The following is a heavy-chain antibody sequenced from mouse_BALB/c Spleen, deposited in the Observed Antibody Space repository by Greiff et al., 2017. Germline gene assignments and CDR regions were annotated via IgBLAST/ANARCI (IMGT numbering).Heavy chain of an antibody. D-gene: IGHD2-10*01. CDR3: AREGPYSYYFDY. CDR1: GFSLTGYG. Sequence: VQLQQSGPGLVAPSQSLSITCTVSGFSLTGYGVNWVRQPPGKGLEWLGMIWGDGSTDYNSALKSRLSISKDNSKSQVFLKMNSLQTDDTARYYCAREGPYSYYFDYWGQGTTLTVSS. J-gene: IGHJ2*01. CDR2: IWGDGST. V-gene: IGHV2-6-7*01.